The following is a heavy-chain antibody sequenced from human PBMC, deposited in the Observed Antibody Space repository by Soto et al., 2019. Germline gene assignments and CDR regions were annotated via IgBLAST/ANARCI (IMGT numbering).Heavy chain of an antibody. CDR1: GFTFSSYW. D-gene: IGHD6-13*01. CDR3: ARGVGIAAAGNWFDP. Sequence: GGSLRLSCAASGFTFSSYWMSWVRQAPGKGLEWVANIKQDGSEKYYVDSVKGRFTISRDNAKNSLYLQMNSLRAEDTAVYYCARGVGIAAAGNWFDPWGQGTLVTVSS. J-gene: IGHJ5*02. CDR2: IKQDGSEK. V-gene: IGHV3-7*02.